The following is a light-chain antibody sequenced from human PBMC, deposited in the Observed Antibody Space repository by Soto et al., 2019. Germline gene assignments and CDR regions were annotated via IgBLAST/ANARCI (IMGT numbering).Light chain of an antibody. CDR3: QQHCNCPYT. CDR1: QSASSY. CDR2: DVS. V-gene: IGKV3-11*01. J-gene: IGKJ2*01. Sequence: EIVLTQSPATLSLSPGERATLSCRASQSASSYFAWYQQKPGQAPRLLIYDVSNRATGIPARFSGSGSGTDFTLTISGSEPEDFALYYYQQHCNCPYTFGQGTKVEIK.